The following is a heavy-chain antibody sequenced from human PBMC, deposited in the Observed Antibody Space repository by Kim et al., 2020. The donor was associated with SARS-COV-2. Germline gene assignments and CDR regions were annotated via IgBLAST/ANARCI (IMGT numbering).Heavy chain of an antibody. CDR3: AKSQGYSSGSRLRFDY. CDR1: GFTFNDEA. CDR2: IRGNGAVS. Sequence: GGSLRLSCAASGFTFNDEAMGWVRQAPGKGLEWVSSIRGNGAVSYYSDSVKGRFTISRDNSKNTLYLQMNSLRVDDTAVYYCAKSQGYSSGSRLRFDYWGRGTLVIVSS. D-gene: IGHD3-10*01. J-gene: IGHJ4*02. V-gene: IGHV3-23*01.